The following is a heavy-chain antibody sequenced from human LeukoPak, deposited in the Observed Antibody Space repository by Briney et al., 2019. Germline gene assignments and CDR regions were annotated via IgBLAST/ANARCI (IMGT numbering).Heavy chain of an antibody. CDR2: ISDSGGI. J-gene: IGHJ4*02. CDR3: AKEIAAGGTPSFDF. CDR1: GFTFSNYA. D-gene: IGHD6-13*01. V-gene: IGHV3-23*01. Sequence: GGSLRLSCAASGFTFSNYAMSWVRQAPGKGLEWVSGISDSGGIYYVDSVKGRFTISRDNSKNMLHLEMYSLKVEDTAIYYCAKEIAAGGTPSFDFWGQGILVSVSS.